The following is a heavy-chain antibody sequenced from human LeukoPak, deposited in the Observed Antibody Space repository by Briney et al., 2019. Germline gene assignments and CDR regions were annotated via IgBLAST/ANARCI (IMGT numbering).Heavy chain of an antibody. Sequence: GGSLRLSCAASGFTFSSYDMHWVRQATGKGLEWVSAIGTAGDTYYPGSVKGRFTISRENAKNSLYLQMNGLRAGDTAVYYCARALKYSYGSYYYYYYGMDVWGQGTTVTVSS. CDR2: IGTAGDT. D-gene: IGHD5-18*01. CDR3: ARALKYSYGSYYYYYYGMDV. V-gene: IGHV3-13*04. J-gene: IGHJ6*02. CDR1: GFTFSSYD.